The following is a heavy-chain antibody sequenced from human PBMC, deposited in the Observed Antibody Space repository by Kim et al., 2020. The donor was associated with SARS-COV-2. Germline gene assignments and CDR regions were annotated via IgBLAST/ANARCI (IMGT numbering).Heavy chain of an antibody. Sequence: GGSLRLSCVASGFRFSGYAIHWVRQAPGKGPEWVSLISGGGDGPWYKDSVKGLFTISRDNSKNTVYLQMNSLRDEDTAVYYCGKDEWGTRAYDYWGQGKLVTVSS. CDR1: GFRFSGYA. CDR3: GKDEWGTRAYDY. D-gene: IGHD1-1*01. V-gene: IGHV3-23*01. CDR2: ISGGGDGP. J-gene: IGHJ4*01.